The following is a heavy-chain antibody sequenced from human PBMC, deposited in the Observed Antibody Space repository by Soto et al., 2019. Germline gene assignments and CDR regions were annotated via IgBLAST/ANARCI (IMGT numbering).Heavy chain of an antibody. V-gene: IGHV4-31*03. CDR3: ARTTCDYYDRSLIEY. CDR2: IYYSGST. CDR1: GGSISSGGYY. J-gene: IGHJ4*01. D-gene: IGHD3-22*01. Sequence: SETLSLTCTVSGGSISSGGYYLSWIRQHPGKSLEWIGYIYYSGSTYYNPSLKSRVTISVDTSKNQFSLKLSSVTPADTAVYYCARTTCDYYDRSLIEYWGQETLVTVSS.